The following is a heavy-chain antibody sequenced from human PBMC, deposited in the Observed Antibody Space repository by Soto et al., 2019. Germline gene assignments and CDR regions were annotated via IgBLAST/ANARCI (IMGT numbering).Heavy chain of an antibody. CDR1: GYTFTSYY. CDR2: INPSGGST. Sequence: ASVKVSCKASGYTFTSYYMHWVRQAPGQGLEWMGIINPSGGSTSYAQKFQGRVTMTRDTSTSTVYMELSSLRSEDTAVYYCARGLVRGVIITSPFDYWGQGTLVTVSS. D-gene: IGHD3-10*01. J-gene: IGHJ4*02. V-gene: IGHV1-46*03. CDR3: ARGLVRGVIITSPFDY.